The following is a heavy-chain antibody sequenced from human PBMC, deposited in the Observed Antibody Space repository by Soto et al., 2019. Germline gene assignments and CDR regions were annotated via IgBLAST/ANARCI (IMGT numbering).Heavy chain of an antibody. CDR3: AREPREQLVANDRAFDI. V-gene: IGHV1-69*12. J-gene: IGHJ3*02. CDR1: GGTFSSYA. D-gene: IGHD6-6*01. Sequence: QVQLVQSGAEVKKPGSSVKVSCKASGGTFSSYAISWVRQAPGQGLEWMGGIIPIFGTANYAQKFQGRVTITADESTSTAYMELSSLRSEDTAVYYCAREPREQLVANDRAFDIWGQGTMVTVSS. CDR2: IIPIFGTA.